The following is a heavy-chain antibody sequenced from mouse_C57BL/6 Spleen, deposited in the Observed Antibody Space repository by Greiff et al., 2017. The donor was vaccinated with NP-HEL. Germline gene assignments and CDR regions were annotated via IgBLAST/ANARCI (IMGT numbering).Heavy chain of an antibody. D-gene: IGHD2-3*01. Sequence: EVQLQQSGPELVKPGASVKISCKASGYTFTDYYMNWVKQSHGKSLEWIGDINPNNGGTSYNQKFKGKATLTVDKSSSTAYMELRSLTSEDSAVYYCARGWLGNYFDYWGQGTTLTVSS. CDR1: GYTFTDYY. V-gene: IGHV1-26*01. CDR2: INPNNGGT. CDR3: ARGWLGNYFDY. J-gene: IGHJ2*01.